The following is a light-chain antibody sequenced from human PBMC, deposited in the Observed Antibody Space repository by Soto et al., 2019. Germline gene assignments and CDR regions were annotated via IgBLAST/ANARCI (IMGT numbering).Light chain of an antibody. CDR3: ETWDSNLVV. CDR2: LEGSGSY. Sequence: QAVVTQSSSASASLGSSVKLTCTLSSGHSSYIIAWHQQQPGKAPRYLMKLEGSGSYNKGSGVPDRFSGSSSGADRYLTISNLQSEDEADYYCETWDSNLVVFDGGTQLTVL. CDR1: SGHSSYI. J-gene: IGLJ2*01. V-gene: IGLV4-60*03.